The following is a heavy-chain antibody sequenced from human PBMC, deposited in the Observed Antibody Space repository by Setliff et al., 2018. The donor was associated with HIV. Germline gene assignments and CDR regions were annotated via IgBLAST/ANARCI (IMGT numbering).Heavy chain of an antibody. V-gene: IGHV1-3*01. CDR3: ARGPPGYFDAFDI. D-gene: IGHD3-22*01. Sequence: RASVKVSCKASGYSFTNYYIHWVRQAPGQGLEWMGWINAGNGNTKYSQKFQDRVTITRDTSASTAYMELSSLRSEDTAVYYCARGPPGYFDAFDIWAQGTMVTVSS. J-gene: IGHJ3*02. CDR1: GYSFTNYY. CDR2: INAGNGNT.